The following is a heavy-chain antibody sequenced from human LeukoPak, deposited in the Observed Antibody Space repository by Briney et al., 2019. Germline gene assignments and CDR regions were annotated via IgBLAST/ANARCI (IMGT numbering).Heavy chain of an antibody. Sequence: SETLSLTCAVYVGSFSGYYWSWIRQPPGKELEWIGEINHSGSTNYNPSLKSRVTISVDTSKNQFSLKLSSVTAADTAVYYCASLPLFGELSHYYYMDVWGKGTTVTMSS. CDR2: INHSGST. J-gene: IGHJ6*03. CDR3: ASLPLFGELSHYYYMDV. V-gene: IGHV4-34*01. D-gene: IGHD3-10*02. CDR1: VGSFSGYY.